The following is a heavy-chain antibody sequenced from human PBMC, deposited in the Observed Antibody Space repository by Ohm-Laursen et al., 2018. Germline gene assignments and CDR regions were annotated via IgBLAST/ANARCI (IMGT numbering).Heavy chain of an antibody. V-gene: IGHV3-9*01. Sequence: SLRLSCAASGFTFDDYAMHWVRQAPGKGLEWVSGINWSSGTIGYADSVKGRFTISRDNAKKSLYLQMISLRGEDTALYYCAKAITGYSRGIDFWGQGTLVTVSS. CDR3: AKAITGYSRGIDF. J-gene: IGHJ4*02. CDR2: INWSSGTI. D-gene: IGHD5-12*01. CDR1: GFTFDDYA.